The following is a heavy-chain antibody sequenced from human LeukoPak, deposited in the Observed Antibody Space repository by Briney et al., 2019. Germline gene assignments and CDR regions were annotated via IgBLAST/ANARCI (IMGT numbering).Heavy chain of an antibody. CDR1: GFTFRNYA. D-gene: IGHD6-13*01. CDR2: FIGSAGST. Sequence: PGGSLRLSCAASGFTFRNYAMSWVPRPPGKGLGWVSPFIGSAGSTYYADSVKGRFTISRDNSRNTLYLQMNSLRAEDTALYYCAKGPASTWYKYYFDCWGQGTLVTVSS. CDR3: AKGPASTWYKYYFDC. V-gene: IGHV3-23*01. J-gene: IGHJ4*02.